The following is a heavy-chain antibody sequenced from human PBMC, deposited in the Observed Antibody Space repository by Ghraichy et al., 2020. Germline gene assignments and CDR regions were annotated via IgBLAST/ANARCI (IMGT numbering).Heavy chain of an antibody. D-gene: IGHD6-19*01. Sequence: SETLSLTCTVSGGSISSYYWSWIRQPPGKGLEWIGYIYYSGSTNYNPSLKSRVTISVDTSKNQFSLKLSSVTAADTAVYYCARYRTVAGASYNWFDPWGQGTLVTVSS. J-gene: IGHJ5*02. CDR1: GGSISSYY. V-gene: IGHV4-59*01. CDR3: ARYRTVAGASYNWFDP. CDR2: IYYSGST.